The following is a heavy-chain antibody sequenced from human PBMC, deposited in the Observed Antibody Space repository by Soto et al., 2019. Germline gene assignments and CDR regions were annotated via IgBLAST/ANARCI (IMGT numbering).Heavy chain of an antibody. CDR2: IKSKSDGGTT. CDR1: GFTFSDAW. Sequence: GSLRLSCTAPGFTFSDAWMSWVRQAPGKGLDWVGRIKSKSDGGTTEYAAPVRGRFTISRDDSKNTLYLQMNSLKTEDTAVYYCTTDLWRIAVVVGSTGYFNPWGQGTPVTAPQ. CDR3: TTDLWRIAVVVGSTGYFNP. J-gene: IGHJ5*02. V-gene: IGHV3-15*01. D-gene: IGHD2-15*01.